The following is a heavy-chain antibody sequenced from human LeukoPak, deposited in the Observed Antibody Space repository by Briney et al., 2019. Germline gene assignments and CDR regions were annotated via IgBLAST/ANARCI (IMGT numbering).Heavy chain of an antibody. J-gene: IGHJ4*02. D-gene: IGHD6-13*01. Sequence: GGSLRLSCAASGFTFSSYAMHWVRQAPGKGLEWVSAITSGSGSNVYYTDSLKGRFTISRDNSKNTLYLHMNSLRAEDTAVYYCARHGSWSFDYWGQGTLLTVPA. CDR1: GFTFSSYA. V-gene: IGHV3-23*01. CDR2: ITSGSGSNV. CDR3: ARHGSWSFDY.